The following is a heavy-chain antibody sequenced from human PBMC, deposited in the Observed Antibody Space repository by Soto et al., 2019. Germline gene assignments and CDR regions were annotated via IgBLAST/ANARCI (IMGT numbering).Heavy chain of an antibody. Sequence: EVQLVESGGGLVQPGGSLRLSCAASGFTFSNYWMSWVRQAPGKGLEWVANIKQDGSEKYYVDSMKGRFTISRDNAKNSLNLQMNSLRAEDTAVYYCARVSVDTAMVPDYYYYYMDVWGQGTTVTVSS. V-gene: IGHV3-7*01. CDR3: ARVSVDTAMVPDYYYYYMDV. CDR1: GFTFSNYW. J-gene: IGHJ6*03. CDR2: IKQDGSEK. D-gene: IGHD5-18*01.